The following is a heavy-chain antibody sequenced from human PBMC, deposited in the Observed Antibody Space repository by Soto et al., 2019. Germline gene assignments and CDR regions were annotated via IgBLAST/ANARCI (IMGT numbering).Heavy chain of an antibody. V-gene: IGHV3-15*07. CDR3: TTIIGQSAAGGS. Sequence: GGSLRLSCVGSGFIFANAWMNWVRQAPGKGLEWVGRLKSKYVGGTTDYAAPVKGRFTISRDDSKNTLYLQMDNLKIEDTAIYYCTTIIGQSAAGGSWGHGTLVTVSS. D-gene: IGHD6-13*01. CDR1: GFIFANAW. J-gene: IGHJ5*01. CDR2: LKSKYVGGTT.